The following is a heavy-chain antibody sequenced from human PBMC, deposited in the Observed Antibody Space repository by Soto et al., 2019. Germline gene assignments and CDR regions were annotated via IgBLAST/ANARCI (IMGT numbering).Heavy chain of an antibody. V-gene: IGHV3-9*01. D-gene: IGHD6-6*01. CDR1: GFTFDDYA. CDR3: AKDRQIAARHYYYGMDV. J-gene: IGHJ6*02. Sequence: GGSLRLSCAASGFTFDDYAMHWVRQAPGKGLEWVSGISWNSGSIGYADSVKGRFTISRDNAKNSLYLQMNSLRAEDTALYYCAKDRQIAARHYYYGMDVWGQGTTVTVSS. CDR2: ISWNSGSI.